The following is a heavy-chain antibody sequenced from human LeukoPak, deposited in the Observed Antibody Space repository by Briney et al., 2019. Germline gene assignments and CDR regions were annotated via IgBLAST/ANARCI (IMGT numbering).Heavy chain of an antibody. D-gene: IGHD3-22*01. CDR3: AKDPRSTMIVVVTRPKYFQH. V-gene: IGHV3-30*02. CDR2: IRYDGSNK. J-gene: IGHJ1*01. Sequence: GGSLRLSCAASGFTFSNYGMYWVRQAPGKGLEWVAFIRYDGSNKYYADSVKGRFTTSRDNSKNTLYLQMSSLRAEDTAVYYCAKDPRSTMIVVVTRPKYFQHWGQGTLVTVSS. CDR1: GFTFSNYG.